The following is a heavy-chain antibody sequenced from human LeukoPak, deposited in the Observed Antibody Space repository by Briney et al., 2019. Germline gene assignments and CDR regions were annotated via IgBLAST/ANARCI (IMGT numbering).Heavy chain of an antibody. D-gene: IGHD3-22*01. CDR2: INHSGST. J-gene: IGHJ4*02. V-gene: IGHV4-34*01. CDR3: ARSPSSGYFFDY. Sequence: SETLSLTCAVYGGSFSGYYWSWIRQPPGKGLEWIGEINHSGSTSYNPSLKSRVTISVDTSKNQFSLKLSSVTAADTAVYYCARSPSSGYFFDYWGQGTLVTVSS. CDR1: GGSFSGYY.